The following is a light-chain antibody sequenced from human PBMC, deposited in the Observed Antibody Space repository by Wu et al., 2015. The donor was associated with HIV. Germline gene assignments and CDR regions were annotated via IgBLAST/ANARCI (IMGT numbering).Light chain of an antibody. J-gene: IGKJ2*03. CDR2: GAS. V-gene: IGKV3-15*01. Sequence: DIVLTQSPATLSLSPGQRATLSCRASQSITNYLAWYQQTPGQAPRLLIYGASTRATGVPARFSGSGSGTQFTLTITNVQSADSAVYYCQQYNNWPPYSFGQGTKLEIK. CDR1: QSITNY. CDR3: QQYNNWPPYS.